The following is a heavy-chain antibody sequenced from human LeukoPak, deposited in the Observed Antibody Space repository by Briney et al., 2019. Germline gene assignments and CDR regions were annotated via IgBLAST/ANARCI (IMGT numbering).Heavy chain of an antibody. V-gene: IGHV1-18*01. CDR1: GYTFTSYG. D-gene: IGHD3-9*01. CDR3: ARLYYDILTGSNWFDP. CDR2: ISAYNGNT. J-gene: IGHJ5*02. Sequence: ASVKVSCKASGYTFTSYGISWVRQAPGQGLEWMGWISAYNGNTNYAQKLQGRVTMTTDTSTSTAYMELRSLRSGDTAVYYCARLYYDILTGSNWFDPWGQGTLVTVSS.